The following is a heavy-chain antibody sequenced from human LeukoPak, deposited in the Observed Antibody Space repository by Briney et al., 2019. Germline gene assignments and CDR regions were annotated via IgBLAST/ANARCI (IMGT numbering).Heavy chain of an antibody. CDR2: IRYDGSNK. V-gene: IGHV3-30*02. Sequence: GGSLRLSCAASGFTFSSYGMHWVRQAPGKGLEWVAFIRYDGSNKYYADSVKGRFTISRDNSKNTLYLQMNSLRSDDTAVYYCARAHRGLWFGELLLGGVDPWGQGTLVTVSS. CDR1: GFTFSSYG. D-gene: IGHD3-10*01. J-gene: IGHJ5*02. CDR3: ARAHRGLWFGELLLGGVDP.